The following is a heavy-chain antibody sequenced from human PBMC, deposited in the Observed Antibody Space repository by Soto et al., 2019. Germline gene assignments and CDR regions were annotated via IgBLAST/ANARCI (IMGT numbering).Heavy chain of an antibody. D-gene: IGHD3-10*01. J-gene: IGHJ5*02. CDR2: FYSTENT. V-gene: IGHV4-4*07. CDR3: ARNNFGSGTWFDP. Sequence: ETLSLTCTVSGVSITAYYWTWIRQPAGKGLEWIGHFYSTENTNYNPSLKSRVTMSVDTSKNQFSLKLRSVTAADTALYYCARNNFGSGTWFDPWGQGTLVTVSS. CDR1: GVSITAYY.